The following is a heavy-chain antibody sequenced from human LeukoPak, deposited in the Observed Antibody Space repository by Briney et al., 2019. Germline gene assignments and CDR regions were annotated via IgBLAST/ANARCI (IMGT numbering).Heavy chain of an antibody. CDR3: ARGPYYYGSRSPFLFDY. J-gene: IGHJ4*02. CDR1: GGSSSGYY. D-gene: IGHD3-10*01. CDR2: INHSGST. V-gene: IGHV4-34*01. Sequence: PSETLSLTCAVYGGSSSGYYWSWLRQPPGKGQEWIGEINHSGSTNYNPSLKSRVTISVDTSKNQFSLKLSSVTAADTAVYYCARGPYYYGSRSPFLFDYWGQGTLVTVSS.